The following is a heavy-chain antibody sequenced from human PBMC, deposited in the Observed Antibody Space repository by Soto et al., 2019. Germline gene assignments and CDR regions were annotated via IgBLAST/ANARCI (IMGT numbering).Heavy chain of an antibody. CDR2: ISAYNGNT. CDR1: GYTFTNYG. D-gene: IGHD3-10*01. V-gene: IGHV1-18*01. Sequence: QVQLVQSGAEVKKPGVSVKVSCKASGYTFTNYGISWVRQAPGQGLEWMGWISAYNGNTKYAQKLQGRVTMTTDTSTSTAYRELRSLRSDDTAVYYCARGVGSGSYYNQYNWFDPWGQGTLVTVSS. CDR3: ARGVGSGSYYNQYNWFDP. J-gene: IGHJ5*02.